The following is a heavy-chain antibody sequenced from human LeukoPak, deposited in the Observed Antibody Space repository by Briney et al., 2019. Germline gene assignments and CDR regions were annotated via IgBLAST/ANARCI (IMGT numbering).Heavy chain of an antibody. D-gene: IGHD2-15*01. Sequence: PGGSLRLSCAASGFTFSGHWMSWVRQAPGKGLEWVANIKEDGSGGEYVDSVKGRFTISRDNAKNSLSLQMNSLRVEDTAVYYCARDRDCGDGGCYPHFDYWGQGVRVTVSS. J-gene: IGHJ4*02. CDR1: GFTFSGHW. CDR2: IKEDGSGG. V-gene: IGHV3-7*01. CDR3: ARDRDCGDGGCYPHFDY.